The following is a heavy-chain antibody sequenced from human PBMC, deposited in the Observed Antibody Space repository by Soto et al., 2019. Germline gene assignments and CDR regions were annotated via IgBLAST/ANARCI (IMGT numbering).Heavy chain of an antibody. CDR1: GFMFNNYA. V-gene: IGHV3-23*01. D-gene: IGHD3-22*01. J-gene: IGHJ4*02. CDR2: VSVSGGTT. CDR3: AKGLYYYDSSGYRLFDY. Sequence: PGGSLRLSCAASGFMFNNYAMSWVRQAPGKGLEWVSTVSVSGGTTYYADSLKGRFTISRDNSKKTVYLQMNRLGADDTAIYYCAKGLYYYDSSGYRLFDYWGQGTLVTVSS.